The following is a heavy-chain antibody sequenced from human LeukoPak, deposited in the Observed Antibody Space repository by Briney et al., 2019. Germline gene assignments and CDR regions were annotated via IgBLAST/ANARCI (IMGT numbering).Heavy chain of an antibody. CDR1: GFTFSSYG. V-gene: IGHV3-30*18. J-gene: IGHJ3*02. CDR2: ISYDGSNK. D-gene: IGHD2-21*02. CDR3: AKDGLDVVTATRNDAFDI. Sequence: PGGSLRLSCAASGFTFSSYGIHWVRQAPGKGLEWVAVISYDGSNKYYADSVKGRFTISRDNSKNTLYLQMNSLRAEDTAVYYCAKDGLDVVTATRNDAFDIWGQGTMVTVSS.